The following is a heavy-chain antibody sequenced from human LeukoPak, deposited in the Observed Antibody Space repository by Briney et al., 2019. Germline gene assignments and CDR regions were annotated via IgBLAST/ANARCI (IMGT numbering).Heavy chain of an antibody. Sequence: SGGSLRLSCAASGFTFSSYAMHWVRQAPGKGLEWVAVISYDGSNKYYADSVKGRFTISRDNSKNTLCLQMNSLRAEDTAVYYCARMHYSSSWSFDYWGQGTLVTVSS. D-gene: IGHD6-13*01. CDR3: ARMHYSSSWSFDY. V-gene: IGHV3-30-3*01. CDR1: GFTFSSYA. CDR2: ISYDGSNK. J-gene: IGHJ4*02.